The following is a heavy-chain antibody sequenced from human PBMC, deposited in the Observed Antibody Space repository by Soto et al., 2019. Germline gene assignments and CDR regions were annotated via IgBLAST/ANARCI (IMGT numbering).Heavy chain of an antibody. CDR3: ARDPMNYSGYDYYFDY. Sequence: QVQLVQSGAEVKKPGSSVKVSCKASGGTFSSYAISWVRQAPGQGLEWMGGINPNSGGTNYAQKFQGWVTMTRDTSISTAYMELSRLRSDDTAVYYCARDPMNYSGYDYYFDYWGQGTLVTVSS. CDR1: GGTFSSYA. D-gene: IGHD5-12*01. V-gene: IGHV1-2*04. J-gene: IGHJ4*02. CDR2: INPNSGGT.